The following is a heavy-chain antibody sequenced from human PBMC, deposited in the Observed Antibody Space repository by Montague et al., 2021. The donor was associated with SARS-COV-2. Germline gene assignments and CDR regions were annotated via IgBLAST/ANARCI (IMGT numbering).Heavy chain of an antibody. V-gene: IGHV4-34*01. Sequence: SETLSLTCAVHGGSFSGYHWSWIRQPPGKGLEWIGEINHSGSTNYNPSLKSRVSISVDTSKNQFSLKLSSVTAADTAVDYCARGAPTITLIVVVFTGAGWYFDLWGRGTLVTVSS. CDR2: INHSGST. CDR3: ARGAPTITLIVVVFTGAGWYFDL. D-gene: IGHD3-22*01. CDR1: GGSFSGYH. J-gene: IGHJ2*01.